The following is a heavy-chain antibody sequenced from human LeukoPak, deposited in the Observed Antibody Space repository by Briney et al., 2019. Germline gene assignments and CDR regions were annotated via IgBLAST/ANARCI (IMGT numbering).Heavy chain of an antibody. J-gene: IGHJ4*02. D-gene: IGHD2-2*01. Sequence: ASVKVSCKASGYTFTGYYMHWVRQAPGQGLEWMGWINPNSGGTNYAQKFQGRVTMTRDTSISTAYMELSRLRSDDTAVYYCARDEGGGDIVVVPAAHWGQGTLVTVSS. CDR1: GYTFTGYY. CDR3: ARDEGGGDIVVVPAAH. V-gene: IGHV1-2*02. CDR2: INPNSGGT.